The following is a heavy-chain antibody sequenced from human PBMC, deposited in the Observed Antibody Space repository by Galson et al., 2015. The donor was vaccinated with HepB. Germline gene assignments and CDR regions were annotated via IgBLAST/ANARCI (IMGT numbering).Heavy chain of an antibody. V-gene: IGHV1-18*01. D-gene: IGHD2-21*02. CDR1: GYTLTELS. CDR2: ISAYNGNT. CDR3: ARGSRVTGNAFDI. Sequence: SVKVSCKVSGYTLTELSMHWVRQAPGQGLEWMGWISAYNGNTNYAQKLQGRVTMTTDTSTSTAYMELRSLRAEDTAVYYCARGSRVTGNAFDIWGQGTMVTVSS. J-gene: IGHJ3*02.